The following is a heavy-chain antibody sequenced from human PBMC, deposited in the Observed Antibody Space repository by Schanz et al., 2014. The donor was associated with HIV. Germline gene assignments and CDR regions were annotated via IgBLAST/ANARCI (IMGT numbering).Heavy chain of an antibody. CDR3: ARVIGGSGSYWPFDY. Sequence: QLQLQESGPGLVKPSETLSLTCSVSGDSISNTTHYWGWIRQPPGKGLEWIGSAHHSGSTYYNPSLKSRVTISVDTSKNQFSLKLRSVTATDTAVYYCARVIGGSGSYWPFDYWGQGALVTVSS. D-gene: IGHD3-10*01. V-gene: IGHV4-39*07. J-gene: IGHJ4*02. CDR1: GDSISNTTHY. CDR2: AHHSGST.